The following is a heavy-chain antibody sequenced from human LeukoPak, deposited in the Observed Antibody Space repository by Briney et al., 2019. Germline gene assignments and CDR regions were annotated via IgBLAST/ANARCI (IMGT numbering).Heavy chain of an antibody. CDR3: ATNGGYSYGVFDY. CDR2: IYYSGST. V-gene: IGHV4-59*08. CDR1: GGSISSYY. Sequence: SETLSLTCTVSGGSISSYYWSWIRQPPGKGLEWIGYIYYSGSTYYNPSLKSRVTISVDTSKNQFSLKLSSVTAADTAVYYCATNGGYSYGVFDYWGQGTLVTVSS. J-gene: IGHJ4*02. D-gene: IGHD5-18*01.